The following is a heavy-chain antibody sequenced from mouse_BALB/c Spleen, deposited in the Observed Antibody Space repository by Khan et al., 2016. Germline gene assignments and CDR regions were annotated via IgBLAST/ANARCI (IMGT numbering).Heavy chain of an antibody. V-gene: IGHV3-6*02. CDR1: GYSITSGYY. CDR2: ISYDGSN. CDR3: ARGGYGRYFDV. D-gene: IGHD3-1*01. J-gene: IGHJ1*01. Sequence: EVQLQESGPGLVKPSQSLSLTCSVTGYSITSGYYWNWIRQFPGNKLEWMGYISYDGSNNYNPSLKNRISITRDTSKNQFFLKLNSVTTEDTATYYCARGGYGRYFDVWGAGTTVTVPS.